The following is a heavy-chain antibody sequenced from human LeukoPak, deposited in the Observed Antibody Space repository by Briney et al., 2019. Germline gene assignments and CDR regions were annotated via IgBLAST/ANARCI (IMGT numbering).Heavy chain of an antibody. CDR1: GFTFSSYW. V-gene: IGHV3-74*01. CDR3: ARDWSDTIFGVVNDY. Sequence: GGSLRLSCAASGFTFSSYWMHWVRQAPGKGLVWVSRINSDGSSTSYADSVKGRFTISRDNAKNTLYLQMNSLRAKDTAVYYCARDWSDTIFGVVNDYWGQGTLVTVSS. D-gene: IGHD3-3*01. CDR2: INSDGSST. J-gene: IGHJ4*02.